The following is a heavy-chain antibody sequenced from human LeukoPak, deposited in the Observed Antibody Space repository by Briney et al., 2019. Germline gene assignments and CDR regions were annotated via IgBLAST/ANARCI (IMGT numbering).Heavy chain of an antibody. CDR2: ISYDGSNK. CDR3: ARISDTAMVEGAFDI. D-gene: IGHD5-18*01. V-gene: IGHV3-30-3*01. Sequence: GGSLRLSCAASGFTFSSYAMHWVRQAPGKGLEWVAVISYDGSNKYYADSVKGRFTISRDNSKNTLYLQMNCLRAEDTAVYYCARISDTAMVEGAFDIWGQGTMVTVSS. J-gene: IGHJ3*02. CDR1: GFTFSSYA.